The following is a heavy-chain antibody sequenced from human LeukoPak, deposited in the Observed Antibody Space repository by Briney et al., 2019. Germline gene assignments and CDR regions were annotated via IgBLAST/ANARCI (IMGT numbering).Heavy chain of an antibody. Sequence: GASVKVSCKASGYTFTGYYMHWVRQAPGQGLEWMGRINPNSGGTNYAQKFQGRVTMTRDTSISTAYMELSRLRSDDTAVYYCARAYCSSTSCYRAFGYWGQGTLVTVSS. J-gene: IGHJ4*02. D-gene: IGHD2-2*01. CDR3: ARAYCSSTSCYRAFGY. V-gene: IGHV1-2*06. CDR2: INPNSGGT. CDR1: GYTFTGYY.